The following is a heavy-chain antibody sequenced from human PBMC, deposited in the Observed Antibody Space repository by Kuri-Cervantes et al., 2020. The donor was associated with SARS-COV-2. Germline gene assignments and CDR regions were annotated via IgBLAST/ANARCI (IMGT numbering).Heavy chain of an antibody. CDR2: ISWDGGST. CDR3: ARRPGPVGIETLAALTEYYYYYMDV. CDR1: GFTFDDYA. J-gene: IGHJ6*03. V-gene: IGHV3-43D*04. Sequence: GGSLRLSCAASGFTFDDYAMHWVRQAPGKGLEWVSLISWDGGSTYYADSVKGRFTISRDNAKNSLYLQMNSLRAEDTAVYYCARRPGPVGIETLAALTEYYYYYMDVWGKGTTVTVSS. D-gene: IGHD6-6*01.